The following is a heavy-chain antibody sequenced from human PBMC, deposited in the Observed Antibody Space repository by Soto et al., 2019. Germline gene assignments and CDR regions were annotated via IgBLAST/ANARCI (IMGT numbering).Heavy chain of an antibody. J-gene: IGHJ6*02. CDR2: IYYSGST. CDR1: GGSISSGGYY. D-gene: IGHD1-26*01. V-gene: IGHV4-31*03. CDR3: AGGRKSGSYRGGMDV. Sequence: QVQLQESGPGLVKPSQTLSLTCTVSGGSISSGGYYWSWIRQHPGKGLEWIGYIYYSGSTYYNPSLKSRVTISVDTSKNQFSLKLSSVTAADTAVYYCAGGRKSGSYRGGMDVWGQGTTVTVSS.